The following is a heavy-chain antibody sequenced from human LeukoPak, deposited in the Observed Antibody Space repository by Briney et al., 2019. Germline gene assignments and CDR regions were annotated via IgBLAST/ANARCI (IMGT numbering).Heavy chain of an antibody. CDR1: GGSISSGGYY. CDR3: ARGGPDVQMATTIDY. CDR2: IYYSGST. Sequence: SETLSLTCTVSGGSISSGGYYWSWIRQHPGKGLEWIGYIYYSGSTYYNPSLKSRVTMSIDTSKNQFSLKLSSVTAADTAVYYCARGGPDVQMATTIDYWGQGTLVTVSS. V-gene: IGHV4-31*03. D-gene: IGHD5-24*01. J-gene: IGHJ4*02.